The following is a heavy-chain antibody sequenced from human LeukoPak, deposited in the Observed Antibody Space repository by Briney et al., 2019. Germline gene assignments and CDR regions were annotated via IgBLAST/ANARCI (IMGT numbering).Heavy chain of an antibody. V-gene: IGHV4-4*07. Sequence: PSETLSLTCTVSGGSISSYYWSWIRQPAGKGLEWIGRIYTSGSTNYNPSLKSRVTMTVDTSKNQFSLKLSSVTAADTAVYYCARGSGYYYYYYYMDVWGKGTTVTVSS. CDR2: IYTSGST. CDR3: ARGSGYYYYYYYMDV. D-gene: IGHD3-22*01. J-gene: IGHJ6*03. CDR1: GGSISSYY.